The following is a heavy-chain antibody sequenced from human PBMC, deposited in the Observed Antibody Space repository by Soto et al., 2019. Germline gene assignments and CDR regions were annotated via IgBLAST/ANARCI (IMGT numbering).Heavy chain of an antibody. V-gene: IGHV3-23*01. Sequence: EVQLSESGGGLVQPGESLRLSCVASGFTFSTHAMTWVHQGPGKGLEWVSSISNNGYSTYYADSVKGRFTISRDNSKNTLYLQMNSLRAEDTAVYYCANGPTIFGVIINHSYYYGMDVWGQGTTVTVSS. CDR2: ISNNGYST. CDR3: ANGPTIFGVIINHSYYYGMDV. J-gene: IGHJ6*02. D-gene: IGHD3-3*01. CDR1: GFTFSTHA.